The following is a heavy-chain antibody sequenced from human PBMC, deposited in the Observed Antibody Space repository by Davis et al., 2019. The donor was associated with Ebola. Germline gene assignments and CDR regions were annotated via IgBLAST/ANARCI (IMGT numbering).Heavy chain of an antibody. CDR1: GGTFSNYA. V-gene: IGHV1-69*13. Sequence: AASVKVSCKASGGTFSNYAITWVRQAPGQGLEWVGAIIPMFGSTNYAQNFQGRVTIVADESTSTSYMELSGLRSDDTAVYFCARGADFYDRGGYYPDPIPGHSMDVWGQGTTVTVSS. CDR3: ARGADFYDRGGYYPDPIPGHSMDV. D-gene: IGHD3-22*01. CDR2: IIPMFGST. J-gene: IGHJ6*02.